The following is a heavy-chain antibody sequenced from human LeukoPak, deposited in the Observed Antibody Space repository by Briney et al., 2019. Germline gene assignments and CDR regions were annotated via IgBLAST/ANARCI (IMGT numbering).Heavy chain of an antibody. CDR1: GFTFSDYY. J-gene: IGHJ4*02. Sequence: GGSLRLSCAASGFTFSDYYMNWIRQAPGKGLEWVSAISGSGGSTYYADSVKGRFTISRDNSKNTLYLQMNSLRAEDTAVYYCANSVATWDFDYWGQGTLVTVSS. V-gene: IGHV3-23*01. CDR2: ISGSGGST. CDR3: ANSVATWDFDY. D-gene: IGHD1-26*01.